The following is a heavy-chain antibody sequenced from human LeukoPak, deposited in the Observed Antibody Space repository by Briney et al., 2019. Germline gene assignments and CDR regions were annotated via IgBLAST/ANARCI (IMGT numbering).Heavy chain of an antibody. CDR1: GGSFSGYY. CDR3: ARAFSSSWYWNHYYYYYMDV. D-gene: IGHD6-13*01. Sequence: PSETLSLTCAVYGGSFSGYYWSWIRQPPGKGLEWIGEINHSGSTNYNPSLKSRVTISVDTSKNQFSLKLSSVTAADTAVYYCARAFSSSWYWNHYYYYYMDVWGKGTTVTVSS. J-gene: IGHJ6*03. CDR2: INHSGST. V-gene: IGHV4-34*01.